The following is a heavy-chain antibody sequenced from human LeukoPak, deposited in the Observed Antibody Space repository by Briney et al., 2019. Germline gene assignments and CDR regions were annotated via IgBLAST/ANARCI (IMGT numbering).Heavy chain of an antibody. CDR1: GGSISSSSYY. J-gene: IGHJ5*02. Sequence: SETLSLTCTVSGGSISSSSYYWGWIRQPPGKGLEWIGSIYYSGSTYYNPSLKSRVTISVDTSKNQFSLKLSSVAAADTAVYYCARLGYSSGWYGGNWFDPLGPGNPGHRLL. CDR3: ARLGYSSGWYGGNWFDP. CDR2: IYYSGST. D-gene: IGHD6-19*01. V-gene: IGHV4-39*01.